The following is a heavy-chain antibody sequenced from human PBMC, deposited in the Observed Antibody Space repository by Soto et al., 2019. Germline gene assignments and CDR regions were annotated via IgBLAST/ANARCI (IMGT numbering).Heavy chain of an antibody. CDR3: ARDQRTIFGVFGLSRYGMDV. J-gene: IGHJ6*02. V-gene: IGHV4-30-4*01. CDR1: GGSISSGDYY. Sequence: SETLSLTSTVSGGSISSGDYYWSWIRQPPGKGLEWIGYIYYSGSTYYNPSLKSRVTISVDTSKNQFSLKLSSVTAADTAVYYCARDQRTIFGVFGLSRYGMDVWGQGTTVTVSS. D-gene: IGHD3-3*01. CDR2: IYYSGST.